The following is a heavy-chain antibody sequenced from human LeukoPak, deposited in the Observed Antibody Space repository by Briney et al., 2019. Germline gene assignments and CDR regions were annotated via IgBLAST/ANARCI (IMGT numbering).Heavy chain of an antibody. Sequence: SETLSLTCTVSGGSISSSSYYWGWIRQPPGKGLEWIGSIYYSGSTYYNPSLKSRVTISVDTSKNQFSLKLSSVTAADTAVYYCARSVPAARTYYYDSSGSPAYAFDIWGQGTMVTVSS. J-gene: IGHJ3*02. CDR2: IYYSGST. V-gene: IGHV4-39*01. CDR3: ARSVPAARTYYYDSSGSPAYAFDI. CDR1: GGSISSSSYY. D-gene: IGHD3-22*01.